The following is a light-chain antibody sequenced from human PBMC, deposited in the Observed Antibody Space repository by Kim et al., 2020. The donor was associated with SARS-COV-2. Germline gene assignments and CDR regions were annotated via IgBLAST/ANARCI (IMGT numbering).Light chain of an antibody. J-gene: IGLJ1*01. CDR2: DVS. CDR3: NSYVVSTTSYV. V-gene: IGLV2-14*04. CDR1: TCDIGDYNF. Sequence: SITITCTGSTCDIGDYNFVSCYQQRSGDAPKLLIYDVSYRPSGVSHRFSASKSATTASLTISGLQPEDEADYYCNSYVVSTTSYVFGTGTKVTVL.